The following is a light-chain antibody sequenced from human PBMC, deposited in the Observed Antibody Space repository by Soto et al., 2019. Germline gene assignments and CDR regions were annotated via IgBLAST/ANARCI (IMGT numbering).Light chain of an antibody. J-gene: IGKJ3*01. Sequence: EIVLTQSPGTLSLSPGERATLSCRASQSVSSSYLAWYQQKPGQAPRLPIYGASSRATGIPDRFSGRGSGTDFTLTISTLEPQDFAVYYCQQYGHSPFTFGPGTKVHIK. CDR3: QQYGHSPFT. V-gene: IGKV3-20*01. CDR2: GAS. CDR1: QSVSSSY.